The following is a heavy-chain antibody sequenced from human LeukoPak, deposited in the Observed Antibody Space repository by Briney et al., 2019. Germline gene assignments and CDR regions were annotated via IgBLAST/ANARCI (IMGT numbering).Heavy chain of an antibody. V-gene: IGHV3-30*02. J-gene: IGHJ4*02. Sequence: GGSLRLSCAASGFTFSSYGMHWVRQAPGKGLEWVAFIRYDGSNKYYADSVRGRFTISRDNSKNTLYLQMSSLRADDTAVYHCAKDKYSPVRSMSEAAYYFDFWGPGTLVTVSS. CDR1: GFTFSSYG. D-gene: IGHD6-19*01. CDR2: IRYDGSNK. CDR3: AKDKYSPVRSMSEAAYYFDF.